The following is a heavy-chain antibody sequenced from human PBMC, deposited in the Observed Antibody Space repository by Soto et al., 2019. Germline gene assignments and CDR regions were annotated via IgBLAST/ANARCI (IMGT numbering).Heavy chain of an antibody. J-gene: IGHJ6*02. CDR1: GFTFSSYA. Sequence: GGSLRLSCAASGFTFSSYAMSWVRQAPGKGLEWVSAISGSGGSTYYADSVKGRFTISRDNSKNTLYLQMNSLRAEDTAVYYCAKAGVRGVIQYYYYGMDVWGQGTTVTVS. V-gene: IGHV3-23*01. D-gene: IGHD3-10*01. CDR3: AKAGVRGVIQYYYYGMDV. CDR2: ISGSGGST.